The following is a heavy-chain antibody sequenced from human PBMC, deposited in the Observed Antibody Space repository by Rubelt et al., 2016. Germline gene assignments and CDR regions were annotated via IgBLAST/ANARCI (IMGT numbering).Heavy chain of an antibody. V-gene: IGHV6-1*01. J-gene: IGHJ4*02. CDR2: TYYRSKWYN. Sequence: QVQLQQSGPGLVKPSQTLSLTCAISGDSVSSDSAAWSWIRQSPSRGLEWLGRTYYRSKWYNEYAVFMKSRITITPDTSKNQFSLQRNSVTPEDTAVYYCAGSRGGAVDYWDQGTLVTVSS. CDR3: AGSRGGAVDY. D-gene: IGHD3-10*01. CDR1: GDSVSSDSAA.